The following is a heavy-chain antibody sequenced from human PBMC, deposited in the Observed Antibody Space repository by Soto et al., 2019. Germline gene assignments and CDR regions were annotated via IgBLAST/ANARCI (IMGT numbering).Heavy chain of an antibody. Sequence: SETLSLTCTVSGGSISSSSYYWGWIRQPPGKGLEWIGSIYYSGSTYYNPSLKSRVTISVDTSKNQFSLKLSSVTAADTAVYYCARHLSTRTRTDYSNYDFDYWGQGTLVTVSS. CDR1: GGSISSSSYY. D-gene: IGHD4-4*01. J-gene: IGHJ4*02. CDR3: ARHLSTRTRTDYSNYDFDY. CDR2: IYYSGST. V-gene: IGHV4-39*01.